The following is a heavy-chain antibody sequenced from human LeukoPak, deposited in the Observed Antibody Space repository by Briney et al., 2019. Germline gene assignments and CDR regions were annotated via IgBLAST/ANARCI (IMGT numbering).Heavy chain of an antibody. D-gene: IGHD6-19*01. CDR1: GGTFSSYA. CDR3: AREGAVAGTPFDY. CDR2: IIPIFGTA. V-gene: IGHV1-69*13. Sequence: SVRVSCKASGGTFSSYAISWVRQAPGQGLEWMGGIIPIFGTANYTQKFQGRVTITADESTSTAYMELSSLRPEDTAVYYCAREGAVAGTPFDYWGQGTLVTVSS. J-gene: IGHJ4*02.